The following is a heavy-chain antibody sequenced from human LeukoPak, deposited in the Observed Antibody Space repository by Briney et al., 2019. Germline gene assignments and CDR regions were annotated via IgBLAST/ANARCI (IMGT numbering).Heavy chain of an antibody. CDR1: GGSISSYY. CDR3: ACLVGYDSNWFDP. V-gene: IGHV4-59*01. D-gene: IGHD1-1*01. CDR2: IYYSGST. J-gene: IGHJ5*02. Sequence: SETLSLTCTVSGGSISSYYWSWIRQPPGKGLEWIGYIYYSGSTNYNPSLKSRVTISVDTSKNQFSLKLSSVTAADTAVCYCACLVGYDSNWFDPWGQGTLVTVSS.